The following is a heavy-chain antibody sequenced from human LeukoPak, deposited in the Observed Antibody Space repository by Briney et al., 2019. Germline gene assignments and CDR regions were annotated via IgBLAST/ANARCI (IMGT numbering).Heavy chain of an antibody. V-gene: IGHV1-46*01. Sequence: GASVKVSCKASGYTFTSYYMYWVRQAPGQGLERMGIINPSGGSTSYAQKFQGRVTMTRDMSTSTVYMELSSLRSEDTAVYYCARGPRDYYYMDVWGKGTTVTVSS. CDR2: INPSGGST. J-gene: IGHJ6*03. CDR1: GYTFTSYY. CDR3: ARGPRDYYYMDV.